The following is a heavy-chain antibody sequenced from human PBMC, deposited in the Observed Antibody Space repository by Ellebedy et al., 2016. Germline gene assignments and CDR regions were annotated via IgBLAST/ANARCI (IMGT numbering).Heavy chain of an antibody. J-gene: IGHJ4*02. CDR3: ARDDGGSGCYQGGHIIHFDY. Sequence: ASVKVSCKASGGTFINYAISWVRQAPGQGLEWMGRIIPLLDKTNYAQKFQGRVTITADKSTSTAYMELSSLRFEDTAMYFCARDDGGSGCYQGGHIIHFDYWGQGTLFTVSS. D-gene: IGHD3-22*01. CDR2: IIPLLDKT. V-gene: IGHV1-69*04. CDR1: GGTFINYA.